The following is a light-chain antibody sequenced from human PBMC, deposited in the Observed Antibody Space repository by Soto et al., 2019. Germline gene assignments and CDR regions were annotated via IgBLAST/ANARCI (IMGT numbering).Light chain of an antibody. CDR1: QSVSSSY. V-gene: IGKV3-15*01. CDR2: GAS. J-gene: IGKJ1*01. Sequence: DIVLTQSPVTLSLSPGERATLSCRASQSVSSSYLAWYQQKPGQAPRLLIYGASTRATGIPARFSGSGSGTEFTLTISSLQSEDFAVDYCQQYNNWPPWTFGQGTKVDNK. CDR3: QQYNNWPPWT.